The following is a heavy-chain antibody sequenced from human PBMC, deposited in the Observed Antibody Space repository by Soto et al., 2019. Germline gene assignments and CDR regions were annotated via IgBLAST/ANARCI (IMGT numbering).Heavy chain of an antibody. Sequence: EVQLLESGGGVVQRGGSLRLSCAASGFTLSAYTLSWVRQGPRRGLDWVSTVFSSGNTYYADSVKGRFTVSRDIFQNTLFLQMDGLRDEDSAIYYCARDHQPDGIWTIDSWGQGTLVTVSS. V-gene: IGHV3-23*01. CDR2: VFSSGNT. CDR1: GFTLSAYT. D-gene: IGHD2-2*01. CDR3: ARDHQPDGIWTIDS. J-gene: IGHJ4*02.